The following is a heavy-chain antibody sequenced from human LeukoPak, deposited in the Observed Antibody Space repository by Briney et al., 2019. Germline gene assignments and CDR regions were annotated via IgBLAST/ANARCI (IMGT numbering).Heavy chain of an antibody. J-gene: IGHJ4*02. CDR2: ISYDGSNK. Sequence: GGSLRLSCAASGFTFSSYAMHWVRQAPGKGLEWVAAISYDGSNKYYADSVKGRFTISRDNSKNTLYLQMNSLRAEDTAVYYCARALYYDSSGFDYWGQGTLVTVSS. CDR3: ARALYYDSSGFDY. V-gene: IGHV3-30-3*01. CDR1: GFTFSSYA. D-gene: IGHD3-22*01.